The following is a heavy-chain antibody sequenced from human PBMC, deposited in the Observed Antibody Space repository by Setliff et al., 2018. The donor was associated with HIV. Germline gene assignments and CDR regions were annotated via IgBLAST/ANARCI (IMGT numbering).Heavy chain of an antibody. CDR1: GFTFNSYG. CDR3: AKAFYPQYYHYYMDV. Sequence: PGGSLRLSCAASGFTFNSYGMNWVRQAPGKGLEWVAIIWYDGSNKYYADSVKGRFTISRDNSKSTLYLQMNSLRAEDTAVYYCAKAFYPQYYHYYMDVWGKGTTVTVSS. J-gene: IGHJ6*03. CDR2: IWYDGSNK. V-gene: IGHV3-33*06. D-gene: IGHD3-16*02.